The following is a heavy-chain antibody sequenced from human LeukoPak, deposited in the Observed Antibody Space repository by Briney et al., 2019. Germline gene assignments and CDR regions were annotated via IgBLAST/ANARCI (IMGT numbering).Heavy chain of an antibody. CDR1: GYSISSGYY. Sequence: SETLSLTCAVSGYSISSGYYWGWIRQPPGKGLEWIGSIYHSGNTNYNPSLKSRVTISVDTSKNQFSLKLSSVTAADTAVYYCAKVAAAEGRYFDYWGQGTLVTVSS. J-gene: IGHJ4*02. D-gene: IGHD6-13*01. CDR2: IYHSGNT. V-gene: IGHV4-38-2*01. CDR3: AKVAAAEGRYFDY.